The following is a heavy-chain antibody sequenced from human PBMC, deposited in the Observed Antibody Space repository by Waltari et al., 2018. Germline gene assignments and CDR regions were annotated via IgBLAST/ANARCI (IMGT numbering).Heavy chain of an antibody. V-gene: IGHV3-53*02. CDR3: ARVLRDDIGGFYGIAAFDL. CDR2: VYSAGNT. D-gene: IGHD3-22*01. J-gene: IGHJ3*01. CDR1: GLSVNSNS. Sequence: EVLLVETGGGLIQPGGSLRLSCVLSGLSVNSNSIAWVRQAPGKALEWVSIVYSAGNTYYSDSVTGRFIISRDTSKNTLHLQMNSLRVDDTGVYFCARVLRDDIGGFYGIAAFDLWGPGTKVIVS.